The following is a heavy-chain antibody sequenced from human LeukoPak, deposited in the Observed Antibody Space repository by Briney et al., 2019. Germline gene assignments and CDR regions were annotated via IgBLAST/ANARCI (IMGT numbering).Heavy chain of an antibody. D-gene: IGHD6-6*01. J-gene: IGHJ5*02. Sequence: PGGSLRLSCAASGFTFSSYWMNWVRQAPGKGLVWVSRINSDGSSTTYADSVKGRFTISRDNANNSLYLQMNSLRADDTAVYYCARDIGLRKAAPPGWFDPWGQGALVTVSS. CDR2: INSDGSST. CDR1: GFTFSSYW. V-gene: IGHV3-74*01. CDR3: ARDIGLRKAAPPGWFDP.